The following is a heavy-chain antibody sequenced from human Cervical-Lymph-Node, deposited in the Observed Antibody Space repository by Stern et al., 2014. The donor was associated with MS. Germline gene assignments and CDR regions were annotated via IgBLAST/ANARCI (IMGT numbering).Heavy chain of an antibody. CDR2: IKSKTDGGTT. D-gene: IGHD1-26*01. V-gene: IGHV3-15*01. CDR3: TTLDRSYPYYYYGMDV. Sequence: EVQLVESGGGLAKPGGSLRLSCAASGFTFRNAWMTWIRQAPGKGLEWVGRIKSKTDGGTTDYAAPVKGRFTISRDDSKNTLYLQMNSLKTEDTAVYYCTTLDRSYPYYYYGMDVWGQGTTVTVSS. J-gene: IGHJ6*02. CDR1: GFTFRNAW.